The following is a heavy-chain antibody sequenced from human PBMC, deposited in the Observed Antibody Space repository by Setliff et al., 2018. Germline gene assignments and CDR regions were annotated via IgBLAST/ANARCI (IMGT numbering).Heavy chain of an antibody. CDR3: AREVGTSTSSDAFDV. Sequence: PSETLSLTCTVSGDSVSSGDYFWSWIRQPPGKGLERIAYIYHSGSAYYNPSLKSRVTMSVDTSKNQFSLHLTSVTAADTAVYYCAREVGTSTSSDAFDVWGQGMMVTVS. CDR2: IYHSGSA. V-gene: IGHV4-30-4*08. CDR1: GDSVSSGDYF. J-gene: IGHJ3*01. D-gene: IGHD1-26*01.